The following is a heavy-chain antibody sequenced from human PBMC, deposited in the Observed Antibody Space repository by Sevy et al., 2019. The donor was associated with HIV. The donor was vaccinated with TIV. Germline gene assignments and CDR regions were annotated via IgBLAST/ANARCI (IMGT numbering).Heavy chain of an antibody. CDR3: AKDVY. CDR2: IKEDGSEK. Sequence: GGSLRLSCAASEFTFSTHWMSWVRQAPGKGLEWVANIKEDGSEKYYVDSVKGRLTISRDNAKNSLFLQMNSLRAEDTAVYYCAKDVYWGQGTLVTVSS. CDR1: EFTFSTHW. J-gene: IGHJ4*02. V-gene: IGHV3-7*03.